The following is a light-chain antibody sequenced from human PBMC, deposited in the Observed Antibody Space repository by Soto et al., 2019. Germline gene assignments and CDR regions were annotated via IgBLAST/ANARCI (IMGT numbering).Light chain of an antibody. CDR3: QQYGSSPPLT. CDR1: ESVSSSY. J-gene: IGKJ1*01. V-gene: IGKV3-20*01. CDR2: GAS. Sequence: EIVLTQSPGTLSLSPGERATLSCRASESVSSSYLAWYQQKPGQAPRLLIFGASSRATGTPDRFSGSGSGIDFTLTISRLEPEDFAVYYCQQYGSSPPLTFGQGTEVEIK.